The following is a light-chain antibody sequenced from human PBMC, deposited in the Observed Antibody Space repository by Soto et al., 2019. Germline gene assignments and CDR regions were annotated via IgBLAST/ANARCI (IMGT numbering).Light chain of an antibody. J-gene: IGKJ2*01. Sequence: DIQMTQSPSSLSASVRDRVTITCRASQSISSYLNWYQQKPGKAPKLLIYAASSLQSGVPSRFSGSGSGTDFTLTISSLQPEDFATYYCQQSYSTLEYTFGQGTKLEIK. V-gene: IGKV1-39*01. CDR1: QSISSY. CDR2: AAS. CDR3: QQSYSTLEYT.